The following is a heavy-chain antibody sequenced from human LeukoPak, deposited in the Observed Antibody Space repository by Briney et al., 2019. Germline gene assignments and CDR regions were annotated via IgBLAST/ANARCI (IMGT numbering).Heavy chain of an antibody. D-gene: IGHD1-26*01. CDR1: GFTVSSNY. J-gene: IGHJ3*02. CDR2: IYSGGST. V-gene: IGHV3-66*01. CDR3: ARDRWELGAFDI. Sequence: GGSLRLSCAASGFTVSSNYMSWVRQAPGKGLEWVSVIYSGGSTYCADSVKGRFTISRDNSKNTLYLQMNSLRAEDTAVYYCARDRWELGAFDIWGQGTMVTVSS.